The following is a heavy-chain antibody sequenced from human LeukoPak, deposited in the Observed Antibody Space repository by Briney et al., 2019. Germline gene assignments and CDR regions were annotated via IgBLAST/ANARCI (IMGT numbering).Heavy chain of an antibody. CDR2: IRFDGSNK. V-gene: IGHV3-30*02. Sequence: GGSLRLSCAASGFTFSNYGMHWVRQAPGKGLEWVAFIRFDGSNKYYADSVKGRFTISRDNSKNTLYLQMNSLRSEDTAVYYCARGPVLRFLEWLIDYWGQGTLVTVSS. CDR1: GFTFSNYG. CDR3: ARGPVLRFLEWLIDY. D-gene: IGHD3-3*01. J-gene: IGHJ4*02.